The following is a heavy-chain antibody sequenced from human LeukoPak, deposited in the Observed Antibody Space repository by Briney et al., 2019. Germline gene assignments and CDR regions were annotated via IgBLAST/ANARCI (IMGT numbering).Heavy chain of an antibody. V-gene: IGHV1-69*04. D-gene: IGHD3-9*01. CDR1: GGTFSSYT. CDR3: ARDILTGFDWFDP. Sequence: ASVKVSCKASGGTFSSYTISWVRQAPGQGLEWMGRIIPILGIANYAQKFQGRVTITADKSTSTAYMELSSLRSEDTAVYYCARDILTGFDWFDPWGQGTLVTVSS. J-gene: IGHJ5*02. CDR2: IIPILGIA.